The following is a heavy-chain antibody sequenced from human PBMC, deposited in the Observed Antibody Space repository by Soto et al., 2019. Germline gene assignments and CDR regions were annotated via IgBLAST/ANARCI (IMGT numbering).Heavy chain of an antibody. J-gene: IGHJ4*02. D-gene: IGHD1-1*01. Sequence: EVQLLQSGGCLVQPGGSLRLSCAASGFTFSSYAMTWVRQAPGKGLEWVSAISGSDDTTYYTDSVKGRFTISRDNSKNTLFLHMSSLRAEDTAVYYCAKKEGPTGLSSFDSWGQGTLVTVSS. CDR2: ISGSDDTT. CDR1: GFTFSSYA. V-gene: IGHV3-23*01. CDR3: AKKEGPTGLSSFDS.